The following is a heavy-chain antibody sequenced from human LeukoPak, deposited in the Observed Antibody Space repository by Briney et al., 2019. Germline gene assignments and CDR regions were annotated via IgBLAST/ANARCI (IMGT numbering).Heavy chain of an antibody. J-gene: IGHJ4*02. CDR1: GFTFSRSW. D-gene: IGHD6-13*01. CDR2: ISGSGSGGST. Sequence: PGGSLRLSCAASGFTFSRSWMSWVRQAPGKGLEWVSNISGSGSGGSTYYADSVKGRFTISRDNSKNTLYLQMNSLRAEDTAVYYCAKDRGSSWYYSDYWGQGTLVTVSS. CDR3: AKDRGSSWYYSDY. V-gene: IGHV3-23*01.